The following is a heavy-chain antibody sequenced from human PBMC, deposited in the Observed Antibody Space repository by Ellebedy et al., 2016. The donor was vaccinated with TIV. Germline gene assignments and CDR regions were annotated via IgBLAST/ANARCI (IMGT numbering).Heavy chain of an antibody. CDR3: TRDPETYYYGSGRDY. CDR2: IRTRAYGGTT. Sequence: GGSLRLSXAASGFTFGHYALHWFRQAPGKGLEWVGFIRTRAYGGTTQYAASVKGRFTISRDDSKNIAYLQMNSMQTEDTAVYYCTRDPETYYYGSGRDYWGQGTLVRVSS. V-gene: IGHV3-49*03. D-gene: IGHD3-10*01. J-gene: IGHJ4*02. CDR1: GFTFGHYA.